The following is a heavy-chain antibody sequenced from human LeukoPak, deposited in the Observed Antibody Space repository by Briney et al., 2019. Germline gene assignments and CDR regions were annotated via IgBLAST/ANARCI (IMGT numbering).Heavy chain of an antibody. V-gene: IGHV3-9*01. CDR3: AKDMGASGSYFDY. J-gene: IGHJ4*02. Sequence: DSVKGRLAISRDNSKSLLYLQMNSLRAEDTALYYCAKDMGASGSYFDYWGQGTLVTVSS. D-gene: IGHD3-10*01.